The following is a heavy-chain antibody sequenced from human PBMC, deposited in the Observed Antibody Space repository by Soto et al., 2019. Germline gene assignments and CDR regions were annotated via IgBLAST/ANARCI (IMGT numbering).Heavy chain of an antibody. D-gene: IGHD6-6*01. CDR3: ARRHRFEQLYFRASYYYYGMDV. V-gene: IGHV4-39*01. J-gene: IGHJ6*02. CDR1: GGSISSSSYY. Sequence: QLQLQESGPGLVKPSETLSLTCTVSGGSISSSSYYWGWIRQPPGKGLEWIGSIYYSGSTYYNPSLKSRVTISVDTSKNQFSLKPSSVTAADTAVYYCARRHRFEQLYFRASYYYYGMDVWGQGTTVTVSS. CDR2: IYYSGST.